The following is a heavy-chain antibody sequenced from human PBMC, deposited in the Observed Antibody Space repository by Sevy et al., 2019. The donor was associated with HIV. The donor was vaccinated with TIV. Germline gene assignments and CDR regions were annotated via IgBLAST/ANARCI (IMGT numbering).Heavy chain of an antibody. CDR3: ARAGVGGYCIGGSCYPSRFDP. CDR1: GGSISSYY. CDR2: IYYSGST. D-gene: IGHD2-15*01. J-gene: IGHJ5*02. Sequence: SETLSLTCTVSGGSISSYYWSWIRQPPGKGLEWIGYIYYSGSTNYNPSLKSRVTISVDTSKNQFSLKLSSVTAADTAVYYCARAGVGGYCIGGSCYPSRFDPWGQGTLVTVSS. V-gene: IGHV4-59*13.